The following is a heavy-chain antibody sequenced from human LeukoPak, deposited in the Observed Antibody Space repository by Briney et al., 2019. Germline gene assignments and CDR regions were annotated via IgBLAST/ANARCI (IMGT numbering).Heavy chain of an antibody. CDR2: IRYDGSNK. D-gene: IGHD3-3*01. CDR3: AKDYLVQNYQVNYDFWSGYFDY. J-gene: IGHJ4*02. Sequence: PGGSLRLSCAASGFTFSSYGMHWVRQAPGKGLEWVAFIRYDGSNKYYADSVKGRFTISRDNSKNTLYLQMNSLRAEDTAVYYCAKDYLVQNYQVNYDFWSGYFDYWGQGTLVTVSS. V-gene: IGHV3-30*02. CDR1: GFTFSSYG.